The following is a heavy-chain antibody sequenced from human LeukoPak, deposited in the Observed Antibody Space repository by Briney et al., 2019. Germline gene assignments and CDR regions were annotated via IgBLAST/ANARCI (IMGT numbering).Heavy chain of an antibody. J-gene: IGHJ4*02. CDR2: IIPILGIA. D-gene: IGHD6-13*01. CDR1: GGTFSSYA. V-gene: IGHV1-69*04. CDR3: ARGSLGRHASRTYYFDY. Sequence: SVKVSCKASGGTFSSYAISWVRQAPGQGLEWMGRIIPILGIANYAQKFQGRVTMTTDTSTTTAYMELWSLTSVDTAVYYCARGSLGRHASRTYYFDYWGQGTLVTVSS.